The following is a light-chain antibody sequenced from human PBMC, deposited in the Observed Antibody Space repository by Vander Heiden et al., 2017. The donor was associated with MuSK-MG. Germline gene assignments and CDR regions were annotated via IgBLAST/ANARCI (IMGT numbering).Light chain of an antibody. J-gene: IGKJ1*01. CDR2: DAP. Sequence: EILLTQPPCTLSLSPGESATLSCRASQSLSINYLAWYQQKPGQAPRPLIYDAPSRAAGIAARLRGSGSGTDFTLTISSPEPEDFAVYYCQQYDSSLTFGQGTKVEIK. V-gene: IGKV3-20*01. CDR1: QSLSINY. CDR3: QQYDSSLT.